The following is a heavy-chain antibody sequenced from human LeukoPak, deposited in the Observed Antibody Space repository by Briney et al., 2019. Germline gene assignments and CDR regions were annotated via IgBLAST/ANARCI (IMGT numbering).Heavy chain of an antibody. CDR3: ATGITLDY. CDR1: GFTFSSHR. Sequence: GGSLRLSCAASGFTFSSHRINWVRQAPGKGLEWVSSISSTSMYIDYADSVKGRFTISRDNAKNSLYLQMNTLRAEDTAVYYCATGITLDYWGQGTLVTVSS. D-gene: IGHD1-14*01. CDR2: ISSTSMYI. V-gene: IGHV3-21*01. J-gene: IGHJ4*02.